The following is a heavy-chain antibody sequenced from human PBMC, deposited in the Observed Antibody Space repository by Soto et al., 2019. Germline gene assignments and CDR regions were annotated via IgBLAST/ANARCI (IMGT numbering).Heavy chain of an antibody. CDR2: IIPILGIA. CDR3: ARDHGWFDP. CDR1: GGTFSSYA. V-gene: IGHV1-69*04. J-gene: IGHJ5*02. Sequence: SVKVSCKASGGTFSSYAISWVRQAPGQGLEWMGRIIPILGIADYAQKFQGRVTITADKSTSTAYMELSSLRSEDTAVYYCARDHGWFDPWGQGTLVTVSS.